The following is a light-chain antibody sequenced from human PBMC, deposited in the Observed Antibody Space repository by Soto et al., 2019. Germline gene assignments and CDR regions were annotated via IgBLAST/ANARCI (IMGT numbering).Light chain of an antibody. Sequence: SQVIQSASTRSASVGARVTITCRARQSISSWLAWYQQKPGKAPKLLIYDASSLESGVPSRFSGSGSGTEFTLTISSLQPDDFATYYCQQVDVYPSTFGGGTKVDIK. CDR3: QQVDVYPST. CDR2: DAS. V-gene: IGKV1-5*01. J-gene: IGKJ4*01. CDR1: QSISSW.